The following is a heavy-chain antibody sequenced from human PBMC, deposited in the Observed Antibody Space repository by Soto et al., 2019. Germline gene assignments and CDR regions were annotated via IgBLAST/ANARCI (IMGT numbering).Heavy chain of an antibody. CDR1: GGSISSSSYY. J-gene: IGHJ4*02. CDR2: IYYSGST. Sequence: PSETLSLTCTVSGGSISSSSYYWGWIRQPPGKGLEWIGSIYYSGSTYYNPSLKSRVTISVDTSKNQFSLKLSSVTAADTAVYYCASQYYYDSSGETDYWGQGTLVTVSS. CDR3: ASQYYYDSSGETDY. V-gene: IGHV4-39*01. D-gene: IGHD3-22*01.